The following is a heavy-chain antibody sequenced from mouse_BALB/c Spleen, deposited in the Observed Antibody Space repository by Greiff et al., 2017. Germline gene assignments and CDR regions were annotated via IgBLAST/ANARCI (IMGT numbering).Heavy chain of an antibody. J-gene: IGHJ4*01. CDR3: AREITTVVATSYYAMDY. CDR2: ISSGGSYT. V-gene: IGHV5-9-3*01. Sequence: EVQVVESGGGLVKPGGSLKLSCAASGFTFSSYAMSWVRQTPEKRLEWVATISSGGSYTYYPDSVKGRFTISRDNAKNTLYLQMSSLRSEDTAMYYCAREITTVVATSYYAMDYWGQGTSVTVSS. D-gene: IGHD1-1*01. CDR1: GFTFSSYA.